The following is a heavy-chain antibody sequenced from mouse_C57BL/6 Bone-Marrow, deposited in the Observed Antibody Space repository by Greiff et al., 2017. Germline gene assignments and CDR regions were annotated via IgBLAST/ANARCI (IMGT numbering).Heavy chain of an antibody. CDR1: GFTFSSYA. J-gene: IGHJ4*01. CDR3: AKGNAGYHGLSAMDY. V-gene: IGHV5-4*01. CDR2: ISDGGSYT. D-gene: IGHD2-3*01. Sequence: EVQLVESGGGLVKPGGSLKLSCAASGFTFSSYAMSWVRQTPEKRLEWVATISDGGSYTYYHDNVKGRVTITGAKAKNNLYLQMSHLKSEDTAMYYCAKGNAGYHGLSAMDYWGQGTSVTVSS.